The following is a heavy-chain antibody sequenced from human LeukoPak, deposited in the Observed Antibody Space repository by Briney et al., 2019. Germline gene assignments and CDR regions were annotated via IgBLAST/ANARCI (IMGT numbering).Heavy chain of an antibody. J-gene: IGHJ6*02. CDR3: ARPGIPETLGGMDV. D-gene: IGHD1-14*01. CDR2: IYPGDSDT. CDR1: GYIFSEHW. V-gene: IGHV5-51*01. Sequence: GESLKISCKGSGYIFSEHWLGWVRQMPGKGLEWMGIIYPGDSDTRYSPSFQGQVTISADKSISTAYLQWSSLKASDTAMYYCARPGIPETLGGMDVWGQGTTVTVSS.